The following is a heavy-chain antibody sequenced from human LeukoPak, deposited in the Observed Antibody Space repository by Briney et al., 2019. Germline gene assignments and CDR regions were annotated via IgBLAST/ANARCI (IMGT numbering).Heavy chain of an antibody. V-gene: IGHV5-10-1*01. CDR2: IDPSDSYT. Sequence: GESLRISCKGSGYSFANYWISWVRQMPEKGLEWMGRIDPSDSYTNYSPSFQGHVTISADKSISTAYLQWNSLRASDTAMYYCALLLRSGYLADYWGQGTLVTVSS. D-gene: IGHD3-22*01. J-gene: IGHJ4*02. CDR1: GYSFANYW. CDR3: ALLLRSGYLADY.